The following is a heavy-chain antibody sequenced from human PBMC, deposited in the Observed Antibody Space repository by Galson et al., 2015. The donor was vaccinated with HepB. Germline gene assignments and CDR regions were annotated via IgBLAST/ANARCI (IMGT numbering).Heavy chain of an antibody. CDR2: IKHDGTEK. J-gene: IGHJ4*02. Sequence: SLRLSCAASGFTFRSFWMTWVRQAPGKGLEWVANIKHDGTEKYYVGSVKGRFTISRDNAKSSLYLQMNTLRAEDTAVYYCARSVWDLYYDRNLPFFDNWGQGTLVTVSS. D-gene: IGHD3-22*01. CDR1: GFTFRSFW. V-gene: IGHV3-7*03. CDR3: ARSVWDLYYDRNLPFFDN.